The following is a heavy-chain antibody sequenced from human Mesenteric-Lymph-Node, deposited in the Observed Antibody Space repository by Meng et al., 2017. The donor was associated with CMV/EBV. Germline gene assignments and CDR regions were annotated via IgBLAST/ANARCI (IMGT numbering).Heavy chain of an antibody. J-gene: IGHJ6*02. D-gene: IGHD2-2*01. Sequence: GGSLKISCAASGFTFSSYSMNWVRQAPGKGLEWVSSISSSSSYIYYADSVKGRFTISRDNAKNSLYLQMNSLRAEDTAVYYCARDISPTGVVPAPRWLFLNPYGMDVWGQGTTVTVSS. CDR1: GFTFSSYS. CDR2: ISSSSSYI. V-gene: IGHV3-21*01. CDR3: ARDISPTGVVPAPRWLFLNPYGMDV.